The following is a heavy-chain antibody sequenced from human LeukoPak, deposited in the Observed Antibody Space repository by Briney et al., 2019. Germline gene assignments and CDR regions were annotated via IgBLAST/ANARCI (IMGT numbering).Heavy chain of an antibody. Sequence: ASVKVSCKASGYTFTGYYMHWVRQAPGQGLEWMGWINPNSGGTNYAQKFQGRVTMTRDTSISTAYMELSRLRSDDTTVYYCARGIVVVPAIYYYYYYYMDVWGKGTTVTISS. D-gene: IGHD2-2*01. V-gene: IGHV1-2*02. J-gene: IGHJ6*03. CDR3: ARGIVVVPAIYYYYYYYMDV. CDR2: INPNSGGT. CDR1: GYTFTGYY.